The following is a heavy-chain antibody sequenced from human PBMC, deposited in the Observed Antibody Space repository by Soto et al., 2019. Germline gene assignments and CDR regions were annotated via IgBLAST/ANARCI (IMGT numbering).Heavy chain of an antibody. CDR3: TTDPWFGELLLLDYFDY. CDR1: GFTFSNAW. CDR2: IKSKTDGGTT. Sequence: GGSLRLSCAASGFTFSNAWMNWVRQAPGKGLEWVGRIKSKTDGGTTDYAAPVKGRFTISRDDSKNTLYLQMDSLKTEDTAVYYCTTDPWFGELLLLDYFDYWGQGTLVTVSS. V-gene: IGHV3-15*07. J-gene: IGHJ4*02. D-gene: IGHD3-10*01.